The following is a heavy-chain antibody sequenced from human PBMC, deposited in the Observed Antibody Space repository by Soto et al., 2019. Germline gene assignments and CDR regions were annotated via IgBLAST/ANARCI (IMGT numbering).Heavy chain of an antibody. V-gene: IGHV3-33*01. CDR1: GMKFSSYG. D-gene: IGHD3-10*01. CDR2: IWFDGFKK. Sequence: QVQLVESGGGVVQSGTSLRLSCAASGMKFSSYGMHWVRQAPGKGLVWVAVIWFDGFKKYYVDSVKGRITISRDNTNNTLYLQMNSLRAEDTGVDYCARELLYGTGSRNFHYYGMDVWGQGTTVTVAS. CDR3: ARELLYGTGSRNFHYYGMDV. J-gene: IGHJ6*02.